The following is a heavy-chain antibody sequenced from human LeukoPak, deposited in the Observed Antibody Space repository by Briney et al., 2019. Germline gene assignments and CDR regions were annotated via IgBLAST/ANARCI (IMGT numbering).Heavy chain of an antibody. Sequence: ASVKVSCTASGYTFTGYYMHWVRQAPGQGLEWMRWINPNSGGTNYAQKFQGRVTMTRDTSISTAYMELSRLRSDDTAVYYCAREYSSSWYQNGWYGYSGQGTLVTVSS. J-gene: IGHJ4*02. CDR2: INPNSGGT. CDR1: GYTFTGYY. CDR3: AREYSSSWYQNGWYGY. D-gene: IGHD6-13*01. V-gene: IGHV1-2*02.